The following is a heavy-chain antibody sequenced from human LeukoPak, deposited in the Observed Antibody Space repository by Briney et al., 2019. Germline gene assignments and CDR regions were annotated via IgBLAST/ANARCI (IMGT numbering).Heavy chain of an antibody. V-gene: IGHV4-39*07. CDR2: IYYSGST. CDR3: ARGLDNGSPRYYYYYYGMDV. D-gene: IGHD3-10*01. CDR1: GGSISSSSYY. Sequence: SETLSLTCTVSGGSISSSSYYWGWIRQPPGKGLEWIGSIYYSGSTNYNPSLKSRVTISVDTSKNQFSLKLSSVTAADTAVYYCARGLDNGSPRYYYYYYGMDVWGQGTTVTVSS. J-gene: IGHJ6*02.